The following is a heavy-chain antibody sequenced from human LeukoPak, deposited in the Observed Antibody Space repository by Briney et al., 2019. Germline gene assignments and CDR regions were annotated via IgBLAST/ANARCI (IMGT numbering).Heavy chain of an antibody. J-gene: IGHJ3*02. CDR1: GFTFSSNA. CDR3: AKGVWRAFDI. Sequence: PGGSLRLSCAASGFTFSSNAMSWVRQAPGKGLEWVSAISGSGDSTYYADSVKGRFTISRDNSKNTLYLQMNSLGAEGTAVYYCAKGVWRAFDIWGQGTMVTVSS. V-gene: IGHV3-23*01. CDR2: ISGSGDST.